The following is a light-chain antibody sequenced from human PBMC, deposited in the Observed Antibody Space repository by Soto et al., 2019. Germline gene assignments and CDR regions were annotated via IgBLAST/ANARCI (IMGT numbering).Light chain of an antibody. CDR1: QSVSSN. CDR3: QPYNHPPPGS. Sequence: EIVMTQSPATLSVSPGERATLSCRASQSVSSNLAWYQQKPGQAPRLLIYGASTRATGIPARFSGSGSGTESPPIISILGSEDFAVYHGQPYNHPPPGSFGKGPKLEIK. J-gene: IGKJ2*03. V-gene: IGKV3-15*01. CDR2: GAS.